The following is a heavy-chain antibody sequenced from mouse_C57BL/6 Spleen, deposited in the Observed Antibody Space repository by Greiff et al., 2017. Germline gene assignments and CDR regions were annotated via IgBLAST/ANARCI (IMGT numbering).Heavy chain of an antibody. D-gene: IGHD1-1*01. CDR2: IGTSDSYT. CDR1: GYTFTSYW. V-gene: IGHV1-59*01. Sequence: QVQLKQPGAELVRPGTSVKLSCKASGYTFTSYWMHWVKQRPGQGLEWLVVIGTSDSYTNYTQKFTGTATLTVDTSTSTADMQLSRLTSEDSAVDYCARGTTTEVAHFDYWGQGTTLTVSS. CDR3: ARGTTTEVAHFDY. J-gene: IGHJ2*01.